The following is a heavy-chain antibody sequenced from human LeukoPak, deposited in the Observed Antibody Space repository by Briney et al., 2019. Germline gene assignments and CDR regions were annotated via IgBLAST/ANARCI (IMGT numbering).Heavy chain of an antibody. Sequence: SLRLSCSASGFTFYDYAMHWVRHAPGKGLEWVSGISWNSGSIGYADSVKGRFTISRDNAKNSLYLQMNSLRAEDTALYYCAKIRDVSGYDTDFDYWGQGTLVTVSS. D-gene: IGHD5-12*01. CDR1: GFTFYDYA. CDR2: ISWNSGSI. V-gene: IGHV3-9*01. CDR3: AKIRDVSGYDTDFDY. J-gene: IGHJ4*02.